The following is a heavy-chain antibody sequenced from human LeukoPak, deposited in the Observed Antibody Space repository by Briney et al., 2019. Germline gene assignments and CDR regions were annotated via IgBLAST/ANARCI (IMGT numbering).Heavy chain of an antibody. Sequence: SSQTLSLTCTVSGGSISSGSYYWSWIRQPAGKGLEWIGRIYTSGSTNYNPSLKSRVTMSVDTSKNQFSLKLSSVTAADTAVYYCARDLGYSYGYFDYWGQGTLVTVSS. CDR3: ARDLGYSYGYFDY. D-gene: IGHD5-18*01. J-gene: IGHJ4*02. V-gene: IGHV4-61*02. CDR2: IYTSGST. CDR1: GGSISSGSYY.